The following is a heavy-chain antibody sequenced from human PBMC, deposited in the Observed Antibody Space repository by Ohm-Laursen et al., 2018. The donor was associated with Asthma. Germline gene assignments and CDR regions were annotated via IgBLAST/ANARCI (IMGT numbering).Heavy chain of an antibody. D-gene: IGHD1-1*01. V-gene: IGHV4-39*01. CDR3: LRSRTRGAFDY. Sequence: SDTLFLTCTVSGDPISDTYTWGWVRQPPGKGLEYIGTISYSGTPYDNPSLRSRVTISVDTSKNQFSLKVSSVTAADTAVYYCLRSRTRGAFDYWGQGRLVTVSS. J-gene: IGHJ4*02. CDR2: ISYSGTP. CDR1: GDPISDTYT.